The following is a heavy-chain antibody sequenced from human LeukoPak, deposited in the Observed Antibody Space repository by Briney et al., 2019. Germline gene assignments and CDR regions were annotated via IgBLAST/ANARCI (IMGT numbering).Heavy chain of an antibody. CDR2: IYYSGRN. D-gene: IGHD6-6*01. Sequence: PSETLSLTCTVSGGSISSSSYYWGWIRQPPGKGLECIGSIYYSGRNYYNPSLKSRVTISVDTSKNQFSLKLGSVTAADTAVYYCARVQYSSSVDSWGQGTLVTVSS. J-gene: IGHJ4*02. CDR1: GGSISSSSYY. CDR3: ARVQYSSSVDS. V-gene: IGHV4-39*07.